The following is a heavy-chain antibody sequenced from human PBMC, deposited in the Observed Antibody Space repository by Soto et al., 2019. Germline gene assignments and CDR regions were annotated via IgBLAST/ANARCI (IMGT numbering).Heavy chain of an antibody. D-gene: IGHD2-15*01. Sequence: SETLSLTCTFSGGSISSYYWSWIRQPPGKGLEWIGYIYYSGSTNYNPSLKSRVTISVDTSKNQFSLKLSSVTAADTAVYYCARHSRGYCSGGSCYAFDIWGQGTMVTVSS. CDR2: IYYSGST. CDR1: GGSISSYY. CDR3: ARHSRGYCSGGSCYAFDI. V-gene: IGHV4-59*08. J-gene: IGHJ3*02.